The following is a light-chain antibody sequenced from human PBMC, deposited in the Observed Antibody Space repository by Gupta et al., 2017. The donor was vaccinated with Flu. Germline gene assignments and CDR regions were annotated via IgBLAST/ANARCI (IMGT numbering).Light chain of an antibody. CDR2: KSA. Sequence: DIQMTQFPSTLSPSLGDTVTIPFRAWSSFHDWLAWFLQKPGQASKVLIYKSANQQSGVASRFSGSGCATEVTLTNNNRQQDEFAAYYYHQYAYYPPSIFGQGTKLEI. CDR1: SSFHDW. V-gene: IGKV1-5*03. J-gene: IGKJ2*01. CDR3: HQYAYYPPSI.